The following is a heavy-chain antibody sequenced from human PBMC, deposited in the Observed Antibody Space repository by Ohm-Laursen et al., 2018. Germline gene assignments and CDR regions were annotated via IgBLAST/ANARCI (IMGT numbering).Heavy chain of an antibody. Sequence: PSQTLSLTCTVSGYSISSGYYWGWIRQPPGKGLEWIVSMDQSGSTYYNPSLKSRVTISVDTSKNQFSLRLSSVTAADTAVYYCASSSRWYYFDYWGQGTLVTVSS. CDR3: ASSSRWYYFDY. CDR2: MDQSGST. J-gene: IGHJ4*02. V-gene: IGHV4-38-2*02. D-gene: IGHD6-13*01. CDR1: GYSISSGYY.